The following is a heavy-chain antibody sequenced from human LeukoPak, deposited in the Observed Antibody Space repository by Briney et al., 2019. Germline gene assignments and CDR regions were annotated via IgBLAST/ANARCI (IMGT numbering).Heavy chain of an antibody. CDR2: IFHSGSV. Sequence: SETLSLTCIVSGYSIISDYFWGWVRQPPGKGPEWIGSIFHSGSVFYNPSLTSRVTISVDTSKNQFSLKLSFVTAADTAVYYCARVSYQEGVDYWGQGTLVTVSS. J-gene: IGHJ4*02. V-gene: IGHV4-38-2*02. CDR1: GYSIISDYF. CDR3: ARVSYQEGVDY. D-gene: IGHD2-2*01.